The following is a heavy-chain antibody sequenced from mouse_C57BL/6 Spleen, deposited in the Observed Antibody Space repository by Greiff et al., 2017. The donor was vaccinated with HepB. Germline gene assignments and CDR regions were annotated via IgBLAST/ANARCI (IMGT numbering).Heavy chain of an antibody. Sequence: EVMLVESGGGLVKPGGSLKLSCAASGFTFSDYGMHWVRQAPEKGLEWVAYISSGGSTIYYADTVKGRFTISRDNAKNTLFLQMTSLRSEDTAMYYCARRRPYAMDYWGQGTSVTVSS. CDR2: ISSGGSTI. CDR3: ARRRPYAMDY. V-gene: IGHV5-17*01. J-gene: IGHJ4*01. CDR1: GFTFSDYG.